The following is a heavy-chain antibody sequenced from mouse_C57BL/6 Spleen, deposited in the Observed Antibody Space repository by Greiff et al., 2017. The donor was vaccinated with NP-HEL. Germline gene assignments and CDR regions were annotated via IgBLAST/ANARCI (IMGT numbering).Heavy chain of an antibody. Sequence: EVQLQQSGPELVKPGASVKMSCKASGYTFTDYNMHWVKQSHGKSLEWIGYINPNNGGTSYNQKFKGKATLTVNKSSSTDYMELRSLTSEDSAVYYGARSPMVTTVYFDYWGQGTTLTVSS. CDR1: GYTFTDYN. V-gene: IGHV1-22*01. D-gene: IGHD2-2*01. CDR2: INPNNGGT. J-gene: IGHJ2*01. CDR3: ARSPMVTTVYFDY.